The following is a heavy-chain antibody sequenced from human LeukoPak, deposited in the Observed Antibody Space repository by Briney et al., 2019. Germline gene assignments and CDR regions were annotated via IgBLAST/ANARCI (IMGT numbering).Heavy chain of an antibody. Sequence: GESLRLSCAASGFTFSSSAISWVRQAPGKGLKWVSAIGSDDTPYYADSVKGRFTISRDKSKNTLYLQMNSLRAEDTAVYYCAKESLRSPNYFDYWGLGTLVTVSS. J-gene: IGHJ4*02. CDR2: IGSDDTP. D-gene: IGHD2-21*02. CDR1: GFTFSSSA. CDR3: AKESLRSPNYFDY. V-gene: IGHV3-23*01.